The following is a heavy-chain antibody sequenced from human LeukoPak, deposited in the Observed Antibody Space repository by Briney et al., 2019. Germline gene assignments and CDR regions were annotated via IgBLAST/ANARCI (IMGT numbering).Heavy chain of an antibody. CDR2: IYYSWST. Sequence: PSETLSLTCTVSGGSISSSSYYWGWIRQPPGKGLEWIGSIYYSWSTYYNPSLKSRVTISVDTSKNQFSLKLSSVTAADTAVYYWARGADFWSENWFDPWGQGSLVTVSS. J-gene: IGHJ5*02. D-gene: IGHD3-3*01. CDR1: GGSISSSSYY. CDR3: ARGADFWSENWFDP. V-gene: IGHV4-39*07.